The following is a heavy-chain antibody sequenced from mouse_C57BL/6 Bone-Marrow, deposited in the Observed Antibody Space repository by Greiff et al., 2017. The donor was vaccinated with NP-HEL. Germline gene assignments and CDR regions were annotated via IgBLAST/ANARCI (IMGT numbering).Heavy chain of an antibody. CDR2: IYPGSGST. CDR3: ARWDYYGSSYVWYFDV. J-gene: IGHJ1*03. CDR1: GYTFTSYW. V-gene: IGHV1-55*01. D-gene: IGHD1-1*01. Sequence: QVQLQQPGAELVKPGASVKMSCKASGYTFTSYWITWVKQRPGQGLEWIGDIYPGSGSTNYNEKFKSKATLTVDTSSSTAYMQRSSLTSEDSAVYYCARWDYYGSSYVWYFDVWGTGTTVTVSS.